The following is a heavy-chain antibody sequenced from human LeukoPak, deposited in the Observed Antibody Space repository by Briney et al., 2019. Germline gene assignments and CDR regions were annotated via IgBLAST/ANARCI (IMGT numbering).Heavy chain of an antibody. J-gene: IGHJ6*02. CDR2: IYYSRGT. V-gene: IGHV4-59*08. Sequence: SETLSLTCTVSGGSITTYSWSWVRQPPGKGLEWVGYIYYSRGTMYNPTRKSRVTISIDTSKSQLSLKVNSVTAADTAVYYCARHDDIVILRNGLDVWGQGTTVTASS. CDR3: ARHDDIVILRNGLDV. D-gene: IGHD2/OR15-2a*01. CDR1: GGSITTYS.